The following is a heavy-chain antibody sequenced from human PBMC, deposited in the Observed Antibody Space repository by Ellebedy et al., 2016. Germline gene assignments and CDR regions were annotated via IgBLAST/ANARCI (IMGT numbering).Heavy chain of an antibody. CDR3: AKEKAAAALVDAFDI. D-gene: IGHD6-13*01. CDR1: GFTFSSYS. J-gene: IGHJ3*02. CDR2: ISSSSSTI. Sequence: GGSLRLSCAASGFTFSSYSMNWVRQAPGKGLEWVSYISSSSSTIYYADSVKGRFTISRDNAKNSLYLQMNSLRDEDTAVYYCAKEKAAAALVDAFDIWGQGTMVTVSS. V-gene: IGHV3-48*02.